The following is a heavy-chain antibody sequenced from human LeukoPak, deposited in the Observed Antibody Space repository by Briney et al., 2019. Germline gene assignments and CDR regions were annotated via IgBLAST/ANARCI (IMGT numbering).Heavy chain of an antibody. CDR3: ARDYYYDSSGQHDY. V-gene: IGHV1-18*01. Sequence: ASVKASCKASGYTFTSYGISWVRQAPGQGLEWMGWISAYNGNTNYAQKLQGRVTMTTDTSTSTAYMELRSLRSDDTAVYYCARDYYYDSSGQHDYWGQGTLVTVSS. CDR1: GYTFTSYG. J-gene: IGHJ4*02. D-gene: IGHD3-22*01. CDR2: ISAYNGNT.